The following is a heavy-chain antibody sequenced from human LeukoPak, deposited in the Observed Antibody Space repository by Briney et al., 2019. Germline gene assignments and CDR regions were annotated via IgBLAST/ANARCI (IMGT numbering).Heavy chain of an antibody. CDR1: GYTFTSYT. V-gene: IGHV1-3*03. D-gene: IGHD3-22*01. CDR3: ARVHLHRALSYYDSSGPFDY. CDR2: INTGNGNT. J-gene: IGHJ4*02. Sequence: ASVTVSCKASGYTFTSYTMHWVRQAPGQRLEWMGWINTGNGNTKYSQEFQGRVTITRDTSASTAYMELSSLRSEDMAVYYCARVHLHRALSYYDSSGPFDYWGQGTLVTVSS.